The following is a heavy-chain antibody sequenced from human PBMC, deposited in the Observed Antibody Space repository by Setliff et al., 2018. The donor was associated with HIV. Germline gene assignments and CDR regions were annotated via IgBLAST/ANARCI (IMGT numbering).Heavy chain of an antibody. CDR3: VGGFYAGY. D-gene: IGHD5-12*01. V-gene: IGHV3-7*01. J-gene: IGHJ4*02. Sequence: GGSLRLSCSASGFSFGDYLVSWVRQAPGEGLEWVANINQDGSVEGYVDSVKGRFTISRDNAKSSLYLHINSLRAEDMAVYYCVGGFYAGYWGQGTLVTVSS. CDR2: INQDGSVE. CDR1: GFSFGDYL.